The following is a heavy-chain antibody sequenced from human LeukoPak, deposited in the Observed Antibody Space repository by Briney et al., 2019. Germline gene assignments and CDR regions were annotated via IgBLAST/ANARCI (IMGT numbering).Heavy chain of an antibody. Sequence: PSETLSLTCTVSGGSISRYHWSWIRQPPGRELEWIGYIYYDGNTSYNPSLKSRVTISVDTSKSQFSLKLSSVTAADTAVYYCARPGVGSGRYGAFDIWGQGTRVTVSS. CDR1: GGSISRYH. V-gene: IGHV4-59*08. J-gene: IGHJ3*02. D-gene: IGHD5-18*01. CDR2: IYYDGNT. CDR3: ARPGVGSGRYGAFDI.